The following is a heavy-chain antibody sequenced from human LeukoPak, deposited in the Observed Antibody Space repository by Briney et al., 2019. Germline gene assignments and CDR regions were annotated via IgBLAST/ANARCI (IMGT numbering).Heavy chain of an antibody. Sequence: GESLKISCKGSGYSFTSYWISWVRQMPGKGLEWMGRIDPSDSYTNYSPSFQGHVTISADKSISTAYLQWSSLKASDTAMYYCARQEFGYYYGSGSYRSMDVWGKGTTVTVSS. CDR3: ARQEFGYYYGSGSYRSMDV. J-gene: IGHJ6*04. CDR1: GYSFTSYW. V-gene: IGHV5-10-1*01. D-gene: IGHD3-10*01. CDR2: IDPSDSYT.